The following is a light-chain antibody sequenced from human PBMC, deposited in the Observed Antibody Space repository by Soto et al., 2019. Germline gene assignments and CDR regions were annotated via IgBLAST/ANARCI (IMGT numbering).Light chain of an antibody. CDR1: SGHSNYA. CDR3: QTWGTGIRV. CDR2: LHSNGSH. V-gene: IGLV4-69*01. Sequence: QPVLTQSPSASASLGASVKLTCTLSSGHSNYAIAWHQQQPEKGPRYLMKLHSNGSHSKGDGIPDRFSGSSSGAERYLTISSLQSEDEADYYCQTWGTGIRVFGGGTKLTVL. J-gene: IGLJ3*02.